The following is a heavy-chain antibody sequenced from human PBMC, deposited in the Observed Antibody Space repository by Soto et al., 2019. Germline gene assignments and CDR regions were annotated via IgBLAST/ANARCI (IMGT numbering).Heavy chain of an antibody. V-gene: IGHV1-69*13. CDR2: IIPIFGTA. Sequence: ASVNVSCKASGGTFSSYAISWVRQAPGQGLEWMGGIIPIFGTANYAQKFQGRVTITADESTSTAYMELSSLRSEDTAVYYCARSGGFSTGTNYYYGMDVWGQGTTVTVS. D-gene: IGHD1-1*01. J-gene: IGHJ6*02. CDR1: GGTFSSYA. CDR3: ARSGGFSTGTNYYYGMDV.